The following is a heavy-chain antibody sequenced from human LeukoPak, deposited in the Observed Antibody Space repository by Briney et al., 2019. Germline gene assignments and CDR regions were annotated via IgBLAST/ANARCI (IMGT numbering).Heavy chain of an antibody. CDR1: GYRFIDYW. D-gene: IGHD4-11*01. CDR2: IFPGDTDI. J-gene: IGHJ6*02. V-gene: IGHV5-51*01. Sequence: GESLKISCLGSGYRFIDYWIGWVRQMPGKGLEWMGIIFPGDTDIKYSPSFQGQVTISADNSIGTAYLQWSSLKASDTAIYYCVRYGLQGCRDSRCFTSFYHYGVDVWGQGSTVTVSS. CDR3: VRYGLQGCRDSRCFTSFYHYGVDV.